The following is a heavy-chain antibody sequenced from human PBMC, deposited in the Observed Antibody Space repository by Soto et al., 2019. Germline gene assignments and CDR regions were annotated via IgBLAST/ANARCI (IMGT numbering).Heavy chain of an antibody. V-gene: IGHV1-18*01. Sequence: QVQLVQSGAEVKKPGASVKVSCKASGYTFAIYGIIWVRQAPGQGLEWMGWISATNGYTNYAQKFQGRGTMTTDTATMTVYRERRGLRSEDTSVYYCAGMFYGDSGWYFDFWGRGTPVTVSS. D-gene: IGHD4-17*01. CDR1: GYTFAIYG. CDR3: AGMFYGDSGWYFDF. CDR2: ISATNGYT. J-gene: IGHJ2*01.